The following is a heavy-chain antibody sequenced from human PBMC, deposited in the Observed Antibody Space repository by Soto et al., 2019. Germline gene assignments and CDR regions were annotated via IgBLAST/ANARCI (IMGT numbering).Heavy chain of an antibody. V-gene: IGHV3-23*01. J-gene: IGHJ4*02. Sequence: GGSLRLSCAASGFTFSSYAMSWVRQAPGKGLEWVSAISGSGGSTYYADSVKGRFTISRDNSKNTLYLQMNSLRAEDTAVYYCAKSPVDYDFWSGYDDAYYFDYWGQGTLVTVSS. CDR2: ISGSGGST. CDR3: AKSPVDYDFWSGYDDAYYFDY. CDR1: GFTFSSYA. D-gene: IGHD3-3*01.